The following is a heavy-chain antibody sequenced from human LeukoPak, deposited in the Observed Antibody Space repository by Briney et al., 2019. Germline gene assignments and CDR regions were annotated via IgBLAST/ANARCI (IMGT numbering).Heavy chain of an antibody. CDR3: AKDMAHGIAVPGSPGPLDY. CDR1: GFTFSSYA. Sequence: GGSLRLSCAASGFTFSSYAMSWVRQAPGKGLEWVSAISGSGGSTYYADSVKGRFTISRDNSKNTLYLQMNSLRVEDTAGYYCAKDMAHGIAVPGSPGPLDYWGQGTLVTVSS. D-gene: IGHD6-19*01. V-gene: IGHV3-23*01. CDR2: ISGSGGST. J-gene: IGHJ4*02.